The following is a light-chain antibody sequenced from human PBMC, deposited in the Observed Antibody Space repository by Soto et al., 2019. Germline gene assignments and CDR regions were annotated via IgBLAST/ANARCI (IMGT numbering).Light chain of an antibody. J-gene: IGKJ1*01. V-gene: IGKV1-5*03. CDR2: KAS. CDR1: QSISSW. CDR3: HQYNSSPLT. Sequence: DIQMTQSPSTLSASVGDRVTITCRASQSISSWLAWYQQKPGKAPKLLIYKASSLESGVPSRFSGSGSGTEFTLTISSLQPDDFAPYYCHQYNSSPLTFGQGTKVEIK.